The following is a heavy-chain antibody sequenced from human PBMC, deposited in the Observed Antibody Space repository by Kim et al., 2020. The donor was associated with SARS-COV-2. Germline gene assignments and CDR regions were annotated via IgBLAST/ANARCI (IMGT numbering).Heavy chain of an antibody. D-gene: IGHD3-10*01. V-gene: IGHV4-34*01. J-gene: IGHJ6*02. Sequence: LKGRVTISVDTSKNQFALKLSSVTAAETAVYYCARGDYGSGSYPKYGMDVWGQGTTVTVSS. CDR3: ARGDYGSGSYPKYGMDV.